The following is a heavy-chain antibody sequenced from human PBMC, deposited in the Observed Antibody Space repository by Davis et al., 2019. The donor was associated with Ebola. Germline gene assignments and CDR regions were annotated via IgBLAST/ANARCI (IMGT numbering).Heavy chain of an antibody. CDR1: GFTFSSYG. J-gene: IGHJ4*02. V-gene: IGHV3-33*06. CDR2: IWYDGSNK. D-gene: IGHD3-22*01. CDR3: AKGYYYDSFDY. Sequence: GESLKISCAASGFTFSSYGMHWVRQAPVKGLAWVAVIWYDGSNKYYADSVKGRFTISRDNSKNTLYLQMNSLRAEDTAVYYCAKGYYYDSFDYWGQGTLVTVSS.